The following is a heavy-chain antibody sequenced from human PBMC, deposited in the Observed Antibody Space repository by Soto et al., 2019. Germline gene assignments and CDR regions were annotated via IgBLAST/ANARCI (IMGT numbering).Heavy chain of an antibody. V-gene: IGHV3-23*01. D-gene: IGHD5-18*01. CDR1: GFTFSSYA. CDR3: AKGKDSYGTFDY. J-gene: IGHJ4*02. CDR2: ISGSGGST. Sequence: GGSLRLSCAASGFTFSSYAMSWVRQAPGKGLEWVSAISGSGGSTYYADSVKGRFTISRNNSKNTLYLQMNSLRAEDTAVYYCAKGKDSYGTFDYWGQGTLVTVSS.